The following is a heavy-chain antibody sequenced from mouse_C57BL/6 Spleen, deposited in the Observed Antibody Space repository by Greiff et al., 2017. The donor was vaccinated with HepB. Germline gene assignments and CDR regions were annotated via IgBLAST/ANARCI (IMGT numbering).Heavy chain of an antibody. CDR1: GITFSDYY. CDR3: AREGDYYGSSSNYFDY. V-gene: IGHV5-16*01. Sequence: EVKLVESEGGLVQPGSSMKLSCTASGITFSDYYMAWVRQVPEKGLEWVANINYDGSSTYYLDSLKSRFIISRDNAKNILYLQMSSLKSEDTATYYCAREGDYYGSSSNYFDYWGQGTTLTVSS. D-gene: IGHD1-1*01. J-gene: IGHJ2*01. CDR2: INYDGSST.